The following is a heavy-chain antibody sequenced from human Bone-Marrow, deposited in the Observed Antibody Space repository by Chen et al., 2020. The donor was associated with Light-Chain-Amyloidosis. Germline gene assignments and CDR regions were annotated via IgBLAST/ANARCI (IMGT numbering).Heavy chain of an antibody. CDR3: ARRRDGYNFDY. D-gene: IGHD5-12*01. J-gene: IGHJ4*02. CDR1: GYTFPNYW. CDR2: IYPDDSDA. Sequence: EVQLEQSGPEVKKPGESLKISCKGSGYTFPNYWIGWVRQMPRKGLEWMGVIYPDDSDARQSPSFEGQVTISADKSITTAYLQWRSLKASDTAMYYCARRRDGYNFDYWGQGTLFTVSS. V-gene: IGHV5-51*01.